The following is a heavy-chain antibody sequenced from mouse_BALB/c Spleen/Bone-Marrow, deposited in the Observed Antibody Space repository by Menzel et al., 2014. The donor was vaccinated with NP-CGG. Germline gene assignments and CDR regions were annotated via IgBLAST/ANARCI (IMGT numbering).Heavy chain of an antibody. CDR3: ASTAGTQYGYFAY. Sequence: VQLQQSGPELVRPGVSVKISCKVFGYTFTGYAIHWVKQSHAKTLEWIGVISSYSGNTNYNQKFKGRATMTVDKSSSPAYMELARLTSEDATIYYCASTAGTQYGYFAYWGQGTTLTVSS. V-gene: IGHV1-67*01. CDR2: ISSYSGNT. CDR1: GYTFTGYA. J-gene: IGHJ2*01. D-gene: IGHD1-2*01.